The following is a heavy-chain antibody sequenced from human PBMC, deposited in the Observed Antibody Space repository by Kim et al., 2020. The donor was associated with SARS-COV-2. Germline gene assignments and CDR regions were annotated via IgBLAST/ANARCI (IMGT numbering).Heavy chain of an antibody. V-gene: IGHV4-34*01. CDR2: INHSGST. D-gene: IGHD6-19*01. CDR1: GGSFSGYY. CDR3: ARGDIAVAGTGGLCYYYGMDV. J-gene: IGHJ6*02. Sequence: SETLSLTCAVYGGSFSGYYWSWIRQPPGKGLEWIGEINHSGSTNYNPSLKSRVTISVDTSKNQFSLKLSSVTAADTAVYYCARGDIAVAGTGGLCYYYGMDVWGQGTTVTVSS.